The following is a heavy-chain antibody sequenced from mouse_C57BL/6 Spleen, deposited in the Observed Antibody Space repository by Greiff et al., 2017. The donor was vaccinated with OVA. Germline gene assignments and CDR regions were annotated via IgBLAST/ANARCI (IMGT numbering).Heavy chain of an antibody. V-gene: IGHV1-52*01. CDR3: ARGKIYYGNYEGGYYAMDY. Sequence: VKLQQPGAELVRPGSSVKLSCKASGYTFTSYWMHWVKQRPIQGLEWIGNIDPSDSETHYNQKFKDKATLTVDKSSSTAYMQLSSLTSEDSAVYYCARGKIYYGNYEGGYYAMDYWGQGTSVTVSS. CDR1: GYTFTSYW. D-gene: IGHD2-1*01. J-gene: IGHJ4*01. CDR2: IDPSDSET.